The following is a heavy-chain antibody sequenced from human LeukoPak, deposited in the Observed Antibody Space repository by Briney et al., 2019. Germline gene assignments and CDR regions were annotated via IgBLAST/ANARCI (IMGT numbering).Heavy chain of an antibody. V-gene: IGHV3-33*08. D-gene: IGHD6-13*01. Sequence: PGRSLRLSCAASGFTFSNFGMHWVRQAPGKGLEWVAVIWYDGSNKYYADSVKGRFTISRDNSKNTLYLQMNSLRAEDTAVYYCARGKQQLVPTLNSVGCDYWGQGTLVTVSS. CDR1: GFTFSNFG. CDR2: IWYDGSNK. CDR3: ARGKQQLVPTLNSVGCDY. J-gene: IGHJ4*02.